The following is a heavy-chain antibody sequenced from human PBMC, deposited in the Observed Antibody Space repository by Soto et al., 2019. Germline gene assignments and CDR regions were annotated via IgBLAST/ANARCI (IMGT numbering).Heavy chain of an antibody. CDR3: AREVGAPSGWLDP. Sequence: GESLKISCVASGFTFSNFGMHWVRQAPGKGLEWVAVISNDENIKQYADSVRGRFTVSRDNSKNILYLQMDNLRDEDTALYYCAREVGAPSGWLDPWGQGTQVTVSS. J-gene: IGHJ5*02. D-gene: IGHD1-26*01. CDR1: GFTFSNFG. V-gene: IGHV3-33*01. CDR2: ISNDENIK.